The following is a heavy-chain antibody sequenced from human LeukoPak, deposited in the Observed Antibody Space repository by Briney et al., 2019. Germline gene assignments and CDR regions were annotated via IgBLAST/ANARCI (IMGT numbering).Heavy chain of an antibody. CDR2: ISGSGGTT. D-gene: IGHD4-23*01. CDR1: GFMFADHG. CDR3: ARDRVVTPYNWFDP. Sequence: PGGSLRLSCAASGFMFADHGMTWVRQVPGKGLEWVSSISGSGGTTYYADSVNGRFTISRDNHVNTLYLQMDILRAEDTAVYYCARDRVVTPYNWFDPWGQGTLVTVSS. V-gene: IGHV3-23*01. J-gene: IGHJ5*02.